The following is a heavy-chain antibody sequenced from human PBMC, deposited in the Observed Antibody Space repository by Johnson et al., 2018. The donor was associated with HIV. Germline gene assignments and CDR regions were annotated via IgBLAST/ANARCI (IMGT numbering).Heavy chain of an antibody. CDR2: INWNGGST. CDR3: AKVLSSWLPDRRAACDI. Sequence: VQLVESGGGVVRPGGSLRLSCAASGYTFDDYGMNWVRQGPGKGLEWVSGINWNGGSTGYADSVKGRFTISRDNAKNSLYLQMNSLRAEDTAVYYCAKVLSSWLPDRRAACDIWGQGTLFTVSS. CDR1: GYTFDDYG. J-gene: IGHJ3*02. D-gene: IGHD2/OR15-2a*01. V-gene: IGHV3-20*04.